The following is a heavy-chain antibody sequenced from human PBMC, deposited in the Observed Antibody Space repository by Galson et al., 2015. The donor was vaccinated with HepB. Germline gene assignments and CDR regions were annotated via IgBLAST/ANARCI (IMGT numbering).Heavy chain of an antibody. V-gene: IGHV4-31*03. CDR1: GGSLGSGGYY. CDR3: ARGSEDNYGSFDY. D-gene: IGHD3-10*01. CDR2: THYSGST. Sequence: LTCTVSGGSLGSGGYYWSWIRQHPGKGLEWIGCTHYSGSTYYNPSLRGRLTISEGMSKNQFSLILSSVTAADTAIYYCARGSEDNYGSFDYWGQGTLVTVSS. J-gene: IGHJ4*02.